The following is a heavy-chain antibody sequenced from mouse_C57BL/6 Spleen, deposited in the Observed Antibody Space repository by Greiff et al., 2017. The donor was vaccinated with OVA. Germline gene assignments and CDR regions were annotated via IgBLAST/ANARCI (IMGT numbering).Heavy chain of an antibody. D-gene: IGHD3-2*02. CDR2: IDPENGDT. J-gene: IGHJ3*01. CDR1: GFNIKDDY. Sequence: EVQRVESGAELVRPGASVKLSCTASGFNIKDDYMHWVKQRPEQGLEWIGWIDPENGDTEYASKFQGQATITADTSSNTAYLQLSSLTSEDTAVYYCTRGQLRLPFAYWGQGTLVTVSA. CDR3: TRGQLRLPFAY. V-gene: IGHV14-4*01.